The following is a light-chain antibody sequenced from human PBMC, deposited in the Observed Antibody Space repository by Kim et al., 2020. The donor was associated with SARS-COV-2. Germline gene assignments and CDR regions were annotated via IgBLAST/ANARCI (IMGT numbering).Light chain of an antibody. CDR1: QDIRDD. CDR2: AES. J-gene: IGKJ2*01. Sequence: AFQMTQSPSSLSASIGDRVTITCRASQDIRDDLAWYQQKPGKDPKLLIFAESSLHSGVPSRFSGSASGTDFTLTISSLQPEDLATYYYLQDHSYPSFGQGTKLEI. CDR3: LQDHSYPS. V-gene: IGKV1-6*01.